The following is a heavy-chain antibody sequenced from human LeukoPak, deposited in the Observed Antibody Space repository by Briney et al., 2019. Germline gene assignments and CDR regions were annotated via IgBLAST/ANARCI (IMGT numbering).Heavy chain of an antibody. J-gene: IGHJ4*02. D-gene: IGHD3-22*01. CDR3: ARFPHYYDSSGYSF. Sequence: PGGSLRLSCAASGFSVSNNYMIWVRQAPGKGLEWVSLLYTAGETNYADSVKGRFTISRDTSKNTVYLHMNSLRAEDTAVYYCARFPHYYDSSGYSFWGQGTLVTVSS. CDR2: LYTAGET. V-gene: IGHV3-53*01. CDR1: GFSVSNNY.